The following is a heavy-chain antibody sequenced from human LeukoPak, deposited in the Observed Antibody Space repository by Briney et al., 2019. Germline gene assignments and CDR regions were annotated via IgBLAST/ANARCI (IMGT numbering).Heavy chain of an antibody. J-gene: IGHJ3*02. CDR2: IYHSGST. CDR3: ATEGFTYGYHGIDI. D-gene: IGHD5-18*01. V-gene: IGHV4-38-2*02. CDR1: GYSISSGYY. Sequence: SETLSLTCTVSGYSISSGYYWGWIRQPPGKGLEWIGSIYHSGSTYYNPSLKSRVTISVDTSKNQFSLKLGSVTAADTAVYYCATEGFTYGYHGIDIWGQGTIVTVSS.